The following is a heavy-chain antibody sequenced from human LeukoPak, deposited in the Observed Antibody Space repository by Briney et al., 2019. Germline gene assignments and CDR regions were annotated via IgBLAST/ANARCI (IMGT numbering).Heavy chain of an antibody. CDR1: GFTFTSYG. J-gene: IGHJ3*02. D-gene: IGHD3-22*01. CDR3: AKDIWENYDSSGLNAFDI. Sequence: GGSLRLSCAASGFTFTSYGMHWVRQAPGEGLEWVAVTSHDGNYKFYADPVKGRFTISRDNSKNTLYLQMNSLRAEGTALYYCAKDIWENYDSSGLNAFDIWGQGTMVTVSS. V-gene: IGHV3-30*18. CDR2: TSHDGNYK.